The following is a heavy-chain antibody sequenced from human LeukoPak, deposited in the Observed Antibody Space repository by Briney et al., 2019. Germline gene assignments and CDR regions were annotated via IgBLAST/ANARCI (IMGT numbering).Heavy chain of an antibody. J-gene: IGHJ4*02. D-gene: IGHD1-26*01. CDR3: AKARYSGRAQLVFFDF. Sequence: PGGSLRLSCAASGLTISTYGMHWVRQAPGKGLEWVAVISSDGSKQYYADSVKGRFTISRDISKNNLYLEMNNVRSEDTAVYYCAKARYSGRAQLVFFDFWGQGTLVTVSA. V-gene: IGHV3-30*18. CDR2: ISSDGSKQ. CDR1: GLTISTYG.